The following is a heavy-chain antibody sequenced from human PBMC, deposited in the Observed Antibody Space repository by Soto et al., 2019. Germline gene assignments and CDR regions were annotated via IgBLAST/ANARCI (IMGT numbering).Heavy chain of an antibody. V-gene: IGHV1-18*01. CDR3: ARASGTGVGTTSY. CDR1: GYTFSNYG. Sequence: QVQLVQSGPEVKKPGASARVSCKASGYTFSNYGISWMRQVPGQGLEWMGWISAYNGETNYAQRFQSRVTMTTEISTNTAYMELGSLRSDDTAVYYCARASGTGVGTTSYWGQGTLVTVSS. CDR2: ISAYNGET. J-gene: IGHJ4*02. D-gene: IGHD1-26*01.